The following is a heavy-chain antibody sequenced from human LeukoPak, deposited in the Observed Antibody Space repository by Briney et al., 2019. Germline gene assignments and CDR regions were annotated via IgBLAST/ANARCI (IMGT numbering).Heavy chain of an antibody. CDR1: GFTFSSYG. Sequence: GGSLRLSCAASGFTFSSYGMHWIRQAPGKGLEWVAFIRYVGSNKYYADSVKGRFTISRDNSKNTLYLQMNSLRAEDTAVYYCAKGDCSSTSCLLDYWGQGTLVTVSS. CDR2: IRYVGSNK. V-gene: IGHV3-30*02. D-gene: IGHD2-2*01. CDR3: AKGDCSSTSCLLDY. J-gene: IGHJ4*02.